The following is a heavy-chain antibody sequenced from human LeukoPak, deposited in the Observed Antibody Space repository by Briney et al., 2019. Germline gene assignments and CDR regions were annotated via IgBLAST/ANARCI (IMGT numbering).Heavy chain of an antibody. D-gene: IGHD4-17*01. V-gene: IGHV1-8*02. J-gene: IGHJ4*02. Sequence: ASVKVSCKASGGTFSSYAISWVRQATGQGPEWMGWMNPNSGNTGYAQKFQGRVTMTRNTSIGTAYMELSSLRSEDTAAYYCARGHGDLDYWGQGTLVTVSS. CDR3: ARGHGDLDY. CDR2: MNPNSGNT. CDR1: GGTFSSYA.